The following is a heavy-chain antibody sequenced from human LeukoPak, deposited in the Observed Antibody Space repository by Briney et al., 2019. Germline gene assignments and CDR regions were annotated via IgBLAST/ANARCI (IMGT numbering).Heavy chain of an antibody. D-gene: IGHD4-11*01. V-gene: IGHV4-59*01. Sequence: SETLSLTCTVSGGSIRSYYWSWIRQPPGKGLEWIGYIYYSGSTNYNPSLKGRVTISVDTSKNQFSLKLSSVTAADTAVYYCARVSMTAVSYHFDYWGQGTLVTVSS. CDR2: IYYSGST. CDR3: ARVSMTAVSYHFDY. J-gene: IGHJ4*02. CDR1: GGSIRSYY.